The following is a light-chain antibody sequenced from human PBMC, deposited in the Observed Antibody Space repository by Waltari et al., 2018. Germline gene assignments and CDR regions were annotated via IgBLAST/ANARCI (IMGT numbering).Light chain of an antibody. J-gene: IGLJ2*01. Sequence: QSVLTQPPSASGTPAQRVTISCSGSNSNIGSNTVNWYQQVPGTAPKPLIYSNDQRPSGVPDRFSGSKSGTSASLAISGLQSEDEADYYCATWDDRLTGVVFGGGTKVTVL. CDR3: ATWDDRLTGVV. V-gene: IGLV1-44*01. CDR2: SND. CDR1: NSNIGSNT.